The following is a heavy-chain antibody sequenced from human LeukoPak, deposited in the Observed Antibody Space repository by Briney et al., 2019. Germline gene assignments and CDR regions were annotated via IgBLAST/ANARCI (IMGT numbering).Heavy chain of an antibody. J-gene: IGHJ4*02. CDR1: GGSFSGYY. D-gene: IGHD3-10*01. CDR3: ARGLLRPRYGSGSTNFDY. Sequence: PSETLSLTCAVDGGSFSGYYWSWIRQPPGKGLEWIGEINHSGSTNYNPSLKSRVTISVDTSKNQFSLKLSSVTAADTAVYYCARGLLRPRYGSGSTNFDYWGQGTLVTVSS. CDR2: INHSGST. V-gene: IGHV4-34*01.